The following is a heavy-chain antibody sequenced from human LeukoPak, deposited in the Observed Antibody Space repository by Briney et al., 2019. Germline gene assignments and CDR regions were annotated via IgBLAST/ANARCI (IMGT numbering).Heavy chain of an antibody. D-gene: IGHD6-19*01. Sequence: PGGSLRLSCAASGFTFSSYAMSWVRQAPGKGLEWVGFIRSKAYGGTTEYAASVKGRFTISRDDSKSIAYLQMNSLKTEDTAVYYCTQGDLGWYPSYWGQGTLVTVSS. CDR3: TQGDLGWYPSY. CDR1: GFTFSSYA. CDR2: IRSKAYGGTT. V-gene: IGHV3-49*04. J-gene: IGHJ4*02.